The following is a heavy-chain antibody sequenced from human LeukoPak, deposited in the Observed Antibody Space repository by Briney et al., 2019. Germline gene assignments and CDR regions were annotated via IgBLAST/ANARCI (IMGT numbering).Heavy chain of an antibody. D-gene: IGHD1-26*01. CDR1: GFTFSNFG. J-gene: IGHJ3*02. CDR2: IRYDGSNK. V-gene: IGHV3-30*02. Sequence: GGSLRLSCAASGFTFSNFGMHWVRQAPGKGLEWVAFIRYDGSNKYYADSVKGRFTISRDNSKNTLYLQMNSLRAEDTAVYYCAKDLGESVGSLDAFDIWGQGTMVTVSS. CDR3: AKDLGESVGSLDAFDI.